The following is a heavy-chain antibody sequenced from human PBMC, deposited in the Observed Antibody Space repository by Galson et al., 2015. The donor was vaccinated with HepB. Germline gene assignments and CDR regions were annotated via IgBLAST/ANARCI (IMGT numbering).Heavy chain of an antibody. D-gene: IGHD6-13*01. CDR1: GFTFSSYS. CDR2: ISSSSSYI. J-gene: IGHJ4*02. CDR3: ARGGEQQLVLYTDQYYFDY. Sequence: SLRLSCAASGFTFSSYSMNWVRQAPGKGLEWVSSISSSSSYIYYADSVKGRFTISRDNAKNSLYLQMNSLRAEDTAVYYCARGGEQQLVLYTDQYYFDYWGQGTLVTVSS. V-gene: IGHV3-21*01.